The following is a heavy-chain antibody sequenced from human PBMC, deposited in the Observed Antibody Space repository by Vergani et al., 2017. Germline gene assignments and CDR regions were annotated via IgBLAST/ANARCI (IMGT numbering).Heavy chain of an antibody. CDR1: GGSISSYY. CDR3: ASSMIVVVITSGAFDI. CDR2: IYYSGST. V-gene: IGHV4-59*01. D-gene: IGHD3-22*01. Sequence: QVQLQESGPGLVKPSETLSLTCTVSGGSISSYYWSWIRQPPGKGLEWIGYIYYSGSTNYNPSLKSRVTISVDTSKNQFSLKLSSVTAADTALYYCASSMIVVVITSGAFDIWGQGTMVTVSS. J-gene: IGHJ3*02.